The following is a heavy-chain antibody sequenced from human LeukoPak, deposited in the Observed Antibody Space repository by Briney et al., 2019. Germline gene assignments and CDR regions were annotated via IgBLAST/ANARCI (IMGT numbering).Heavy chain of an antibody. J-gene: IGHJ4*02. V-gene: IGHV1-69*13. CDR2: IIPIFGTA. CDR1: GGTFSSYA. CDR3: ARTKPGIAAAGTWGSFDY. D-gene: IGHD6-13*01. Sequence: ASVKVSCKASGGTFSSYAISWVRQAPGQGLEWMGGIIPIFGTANYAQKFQGRVTITADESTSTAYMELSSLRSEDTAVYYCARTKPGIAAAGTWGSFDYWGQGTLVTVSS.